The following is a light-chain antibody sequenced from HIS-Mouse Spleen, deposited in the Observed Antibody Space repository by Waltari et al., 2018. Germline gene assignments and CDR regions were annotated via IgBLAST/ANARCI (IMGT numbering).Light chain of an antibody. CDR3: QVWDSSSDHVV. J-gene: IGLJ2*01. Sequence: SYVLTQPPSVSVAPGKTARLTCGGNNIGSESVHGYQQKPAQAPVLVVYDVIDRPSGIPERFSGSNSGNTATLTISRVEAGDEADYYCQVWDSSSDHVVFGGGTKLTVL. CDR1: NIGSES. CDR2: DVI. V-gene: IGLV3-21*03.